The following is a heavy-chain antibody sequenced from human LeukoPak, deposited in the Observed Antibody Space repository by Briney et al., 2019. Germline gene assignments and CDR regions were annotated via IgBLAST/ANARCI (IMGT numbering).Heavy chain of an antibody. Sequence: RPSETLSLTCAVYGGSFSGYYWSWIRQPPGKGLEWIGEINHSGSTNYNPSLKSRVTISVDTSKNQFSLKLSSVTAADTAVYYCARVRYYDFWSGWNFDYWGQGTLVTVSS. CDR2: INHSGST. D-gene: IGHD3-3*01. CDR3: ARVRYYDFWSGWNFDY. CDR1: GGSFSGYY. V-gene: IGHV4-34*01. J-gene: IGHJ4*02.